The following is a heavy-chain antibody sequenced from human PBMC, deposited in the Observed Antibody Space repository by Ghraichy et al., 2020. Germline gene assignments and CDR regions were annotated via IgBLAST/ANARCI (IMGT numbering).Heavy chain of an antibody. CDR3: ARGGDPWDRYGMDV. Sequence: SETLSLTCTVSGGSISSYYWSWIRQPPGKGLEWIGYIDYSGSTNYNPSLKSRVTISVDTSKNQFSLKLSSVTAADTAVYYCARGGDPWDRYGMDVWGQGTTVTVSS. CDR1: GGSISSYY. J-gene: IGHJ6*02. D-gene: IGHD1-26*01. V-gene: IGHV4-59*01. CDR2: IDYSGST.